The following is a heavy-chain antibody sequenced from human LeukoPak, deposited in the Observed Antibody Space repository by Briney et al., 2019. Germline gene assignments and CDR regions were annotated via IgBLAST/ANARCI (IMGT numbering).Heavy chain of an antibody. D-gene: IGHD1-26*01. CDR2: IYYSGVT. CDR1: GVSISSSSYG. J-gene: IGHJ4*02. CDR3: ATSGSYRTPGKY. V-gene: IGHV4-39*01. Sequence: SETLSLTCTVSGVSISSSSYGWGWLRQPPGKGLEWIGSIYYSGVTCYNPSLESRLTISVDSSKNQFSLKMTSVTAADTAVYYCATSGSYRTPGKYWGPGALVTVSS.